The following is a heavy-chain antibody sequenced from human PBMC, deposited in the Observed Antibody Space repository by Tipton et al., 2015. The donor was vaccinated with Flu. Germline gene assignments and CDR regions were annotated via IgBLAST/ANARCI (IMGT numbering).Heavy chain of an antibody. D-gene: IGHD2-15*01. V-gene: IGHV3-23*01. Sequence: SLRLSCAASGFTFSDYAMSWVRQSPGRGMAWVSVISGAGGHTDYTDSVKGRFTISRDNSKNTVYLQLNSVRLEDTAVYYCVKEWSYSVVGALDSWGQVTLVTASA. CDR2: ISGAGGHT. J-gene: IGHJ4*02. CDR1: GFTFSDYA. CDR3: VKEWSYSVVGALDS.